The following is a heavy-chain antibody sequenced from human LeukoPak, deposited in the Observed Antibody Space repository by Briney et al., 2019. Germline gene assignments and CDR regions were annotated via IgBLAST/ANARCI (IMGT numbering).Heavy chain of an antibody. D-gene: IGHD3-10*01. CDR2: ICGGGGST. Sequence: GGSLRLSCAGSGCTFSSYAMSWVRQARGKGLEWVSAICGGGGSTYYADSVKGRFTISRDNSKNTLYLQMNSLRVEETAVDYCAKDRVSKLLWFGELFDWFVPWGQGTLVTVSS. J-gene: IGHJ5*02. CDR3: AKDRVSKLLWFGELFDWFVP. CDR1: GCTFSSYA. V-gene: IGHV3-23*01.